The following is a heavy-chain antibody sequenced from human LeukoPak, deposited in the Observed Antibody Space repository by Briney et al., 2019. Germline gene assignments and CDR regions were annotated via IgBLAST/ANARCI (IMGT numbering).Heavy chain of an antibody. CDR2: INSDGSTT. V-gene: IGHV3-74*01. J-gene: IGHJ5*02. CDR1: GFTPSSHW. Sequence: GGSLRLSCAASGFTPSSHWMHWVRHAPGKGLVWVSRINSDGSTTNYADSVKGRFTISRDNAENTLYLQMNSLRVEDTAVYYCTRRVSATRWFDPWGQGTLVTVSS. D-gene: IGHD2-15*01. CDR3: TRRVSATRWFDP.